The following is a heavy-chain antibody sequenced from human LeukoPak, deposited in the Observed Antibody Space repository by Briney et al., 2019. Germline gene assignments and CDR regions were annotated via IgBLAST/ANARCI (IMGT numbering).Heavy chain of an antibody. CDR3: ARENHYGDYGAYYYYYMDV. CDR1: GFTFSSYW. V-gene: IGHV3-7*01. CDR2: IKQDGSEK. J-gene: IGHJ6*03. Sequence: PGGSLRLSCAASGFTFSSYWMSWVRQAPGKGLEWVANIKQDGSEKYYVDSVKGRFTISRDNAKNSLYLQMNSLRAEDTAVYYCARENHYGDYGAYYYYYMDVWGKGTTVTVPS. D-gene: IGHD4-17*01.